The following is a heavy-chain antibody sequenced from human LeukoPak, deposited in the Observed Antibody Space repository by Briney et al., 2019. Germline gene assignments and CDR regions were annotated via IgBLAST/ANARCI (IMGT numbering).Heavy chain of an antibody. J-gene: IGHJ4*02. CDR1: GYTFTSYG. V-gene: IGHV1-46*01. Sequence: ASVKVSCKASGYTFTSYGISWVRQAPGQGLEWMGIINPSGGSTSYAQKFQGRVTMTRDTSTSTVYMELSSLRSEDTAVYYRARALTMIVVVIGYWGQGTLVTVSS. D-gene: IGHD3-22*01. CDR3: ARALTMIVVVIGY. CDR2: INPSGGST.